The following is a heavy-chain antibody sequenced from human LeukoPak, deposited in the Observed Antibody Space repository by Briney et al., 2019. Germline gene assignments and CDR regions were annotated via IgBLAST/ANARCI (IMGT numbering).Heavy chain of an antibody. J-gene: IGHJ5*02. CDR2: IHPNSGGT. CDR3: ARVGISIFGVVTGRNNWFDP. V-gene: IGHV1-2*02. Sequence: GASVKVSCKASGYTFTGFYIHWVRQAPGQGLEWMGWIHPNSGGTNYAQKFQGRVTMTSDTSTSTAYMELRSLRSDDTAVYYCARVGISIFGVVTGRNNWFDPWGQGTLVTVSS. D-gene: IGHD3-3*01. CDR1: GYTFTGFY.